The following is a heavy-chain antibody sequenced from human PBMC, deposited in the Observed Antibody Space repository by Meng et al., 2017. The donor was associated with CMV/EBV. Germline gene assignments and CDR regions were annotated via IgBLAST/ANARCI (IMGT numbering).Heavy chain of an antibody. CDR1: VCTFSSYA. D-gene: IGHD3-22*01. V-gene: IGHV1-69*05. Sequence: SVSVSCKASVCTFSSYAISWVRQAPGQGLEWMGGIIPIFGTANYAQKFQGRVTITTDESTSTAYMELSSLRSEDTAVYYCARGYWDSSGYYQHFDYWGQGTLVTVSS. CDR3: ARGYWDSSGYYQHFDY. J-gene: IGHJ4*02. CDR2: IIPIFGTA.